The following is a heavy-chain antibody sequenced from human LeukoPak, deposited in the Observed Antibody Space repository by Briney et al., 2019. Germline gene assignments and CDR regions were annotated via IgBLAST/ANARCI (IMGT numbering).Heavy chain of an antibody. D-gene: IGHD3-10*01. CDR3: ARLNYHDSFADY. Sequence: PGGSLRLSCAASGFTFSSYGMHWVRQAPGKGLEWVAVIWHDGSNKFYTDSVKGRFTISRDISKNTLYLQMNSLRAEDTAVYYCARLNYHDSFADYWGQGTLVTVSS. CDR2: IWHDGSNK. J-gene: IGHJ4*02. CDR1: GFTFSSYG. V-gene: IGHV3-33*01.